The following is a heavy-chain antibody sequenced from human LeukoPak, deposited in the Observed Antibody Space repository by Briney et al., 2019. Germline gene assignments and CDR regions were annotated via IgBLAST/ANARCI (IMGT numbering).Heavy chain of an antibody. CDR2: MSGSGGSI. CDR3: ASEGAAPPYYYGMDV. D-gene: IGHD1-14*01. CDR1: GFTFSSYA. J-gene: IGHJ6*02. V-gene: IGHV3-23*01. Sequence: GGSLRLSCAASGFTFSSYAMSWVRQVPGKGLEWVSTMSGSGGSIYYTDSVKGRFTISRDNSKSTLYLQMNSLRAEDTAVYYCASEGAAPPYYYGMDVWGQGTTVTVSS.